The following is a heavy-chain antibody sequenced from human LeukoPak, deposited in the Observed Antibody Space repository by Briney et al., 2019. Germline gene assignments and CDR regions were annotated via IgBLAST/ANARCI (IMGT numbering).Heavy chain of an antibody. V-gene: IGHV4-39*01. CDR1: GGFISNINYY. CDR3: ATWRTAKTGFDY. J-gene: IGHJ4*02. D-gene: IGHD1-1*01. Sequence: SETLFPTCTFSGGFISNINYYWAWTPQPPGKGLECIGSIYYSGSPYYNPSIKSPVTISENTSKNQFSLRLTAVTAADTAVYYCATWRTAKTGFDYWGQGTLVTVST. CDR2: IYYSGSP.